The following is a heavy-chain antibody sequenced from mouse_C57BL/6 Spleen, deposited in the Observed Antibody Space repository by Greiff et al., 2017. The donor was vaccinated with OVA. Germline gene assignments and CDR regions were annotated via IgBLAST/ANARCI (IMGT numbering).Heavy chain of an antibody. Sequence: EVQGVESGGGLVQPGGSLKLSCAASGFTFSDYGMAWVRQAPRKGPEWVAFISNLAYSIYYADTVTGRFTISRENAKNTLYLEMSSLRSEDTAMYYCARRDDYGRFAYWGQGTLVTVSA. V-gene: IGHV5-15*01. D-gene: IGHD2-4*01. CDR2: ISNLAYSI. CDR3: ARRDDYGRFAY. J-gene: IGHJ3*01. CDR1: GFTFSDYG.